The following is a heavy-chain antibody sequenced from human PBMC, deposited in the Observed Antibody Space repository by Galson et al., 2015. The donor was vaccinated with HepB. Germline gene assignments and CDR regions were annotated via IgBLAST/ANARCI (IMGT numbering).Heavy chain of an antibody. CDR2: IYPGDSDT. V-gene: IGHV5-51*03. Sequence: QSGAEVKKPGESLKISCKGSGYSFTSYWIGWVRQMPGKGLEWMGIIYPGDSDTRYSPSFQGQVTISADKSISTAYLQWSSLKASDTAMYYCARSGGGYSNYYPTDGNDYWGQGTLVTVSS. CDR1: GYSFTSYW. D-gene: IGHD4-11*01. J-gene: IGHJ4*02. CDR3: ARSGGGYSNYYPTDGNDY.